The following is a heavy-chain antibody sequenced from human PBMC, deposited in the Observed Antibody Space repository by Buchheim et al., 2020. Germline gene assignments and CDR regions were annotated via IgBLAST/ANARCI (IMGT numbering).Heavy chain of an antibody. CDR2: IYSGGST. V-gene: IGHV4-39*07. Sequence: HLQGSGPGLVRPSETLSLTCTVSGASINSGGYYWDWVRQPPGKGLEWVGHIYSGGSTYFNPSLKSRVNISFDASNNQHSLMLTSVTAADTGTYYCARGSYQTGWRGFSYYSMDVWGQGT. D-gene: IGHD6-19*01. CDR1: GASINSGGYY. J-gene: IGHJ6*02. CDR3: ARGSYQTGWRGFSYYSMDV.